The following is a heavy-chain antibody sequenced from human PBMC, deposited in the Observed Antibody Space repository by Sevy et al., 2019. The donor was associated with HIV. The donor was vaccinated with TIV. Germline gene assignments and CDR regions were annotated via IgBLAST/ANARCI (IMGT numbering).Heavy chain of an antibody. CDR2: IYWDDDK. CDR1: GFSLSTSGVG. J-gene: IGHJ3*02. D-gene: IGHD6-13*01. CDR3: AHRPSSDAFDI. V-gene: IGHV2-5*02. Sequence: SGPTLLKPTQTLTLTCTFSGFSLSTSGVGVGWIRQPQGKALEWLALIYWDDDKRNSRSLKSRLTITKDTSKNQVVLTMTNIDPVDTATYYCAHRPSSDAFDIWGQGTMVTVSS.